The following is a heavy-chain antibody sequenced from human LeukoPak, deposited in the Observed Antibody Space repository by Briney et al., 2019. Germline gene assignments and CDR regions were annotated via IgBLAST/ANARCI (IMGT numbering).Heavy chain of an antibody. J-gene: IGHJ4*02. V-gene: IGHV4-61*02. CDR3: ARVTTGGYYNC. D-gene: IGHD3-22*01. Sequence: SETLSLTCTVSGGSISSGSYYWSWIRQPAGKGLEWIGRIYTSGSTNYNPSLKSRVTISVDTSKNQFSLKLSSVTAADTPVYYCARVTTGGYYNCWGQGTLVTVSS. CDR1: GGSISSGSYY. CDR2: IYTSGST.